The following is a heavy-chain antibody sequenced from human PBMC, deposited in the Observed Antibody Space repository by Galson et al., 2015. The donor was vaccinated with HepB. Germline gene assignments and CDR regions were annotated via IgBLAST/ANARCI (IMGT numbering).Heavy chain of an antibody. CDR3: AKAADDYSANPYYYSDY. J-gene: IGHJ4*02. Sequence: SVKVSCKASGGTFSSYAFSWVRQAPGQGLEWVGGIIPIFVTANYAQNFQGRLTITADESTSTVYMELSSLRSKDTALYYCAKAADDYSANPYYYSDYWGPGTLVTVSS. CDR2: IIPIFVTA. V-gene: IGHV1-69*13. D-gene: IGHD4-11*01. CDR1: GGTFSSYA.